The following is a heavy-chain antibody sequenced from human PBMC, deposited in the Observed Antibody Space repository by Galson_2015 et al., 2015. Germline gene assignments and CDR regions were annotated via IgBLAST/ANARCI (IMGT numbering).Heavy chain of an antibody. V-gene: IGHV3-30*18. D-gene: IGHD4-23*01. CDR2: ISYDGSNK. Sequence: SLRLSCAASGFTFSSYGMHWVRQAPGKGLEWVAVISYDGSNKYYADSVKGRFTISRDNSKNTLYLQMNSLRAEDTAVYYCAKERYGGPWLRVLYYGMDVWGQGTTVTVSS. CDR1: GFTFSSYG. CDR3: AKERYGGPWLRVLYYGMDV. J-gene: IGHJ6*02.